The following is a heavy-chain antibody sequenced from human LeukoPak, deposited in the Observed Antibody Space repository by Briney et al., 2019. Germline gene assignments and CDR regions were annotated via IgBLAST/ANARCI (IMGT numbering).Heavy chain of an antibody. CDR1: GYTFTGYY. V-gene: IGHV1-2*02. D-gene: IGHD2-2*01. CDR2: INPNSGGT. J-gene: IGHJ5*02. Sequence: ASVKVSCKASGYTFTGYYMHWVRQAPGQGLEWMGWINPNSGGTNYAQKFQGRVTMTRDTSISTAYMELSRLRSDDTAVHYCARPQGYCSSTSCPSRPTSAKNNWFGPWGQGTLVTVSS. CDR3: ARPQGYCSSTSCPSRPTSAKNNWFGP.